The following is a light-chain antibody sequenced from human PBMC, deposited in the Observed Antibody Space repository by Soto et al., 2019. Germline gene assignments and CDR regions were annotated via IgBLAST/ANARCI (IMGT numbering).Light chain of an antibody. CDR3: QQYNNWHPLT. CDR2: DAS. V-gene: IGKV3D-15*01. J-gene: IGKJ4*01. Sequence: EIVLTQSPATLSVSPGERATFSCSPSQSVSINLAWYQQKPGQAPRLLIYDASTRATGIPARFSGSGSGTEFTLTISSLQSKDFAVYYCQQYNNWHPLTFGGGTKVDI. CDR1: QSVSIN.